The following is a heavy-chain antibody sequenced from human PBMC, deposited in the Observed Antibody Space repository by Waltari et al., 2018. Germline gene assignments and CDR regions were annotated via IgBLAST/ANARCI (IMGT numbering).Heavy chain of an antibody. CDR2: IYHSGST. V-gene: IGHV4-31*03. CDR1: GGSISSGGYY. J-gene: IGHJ3*02. Sequence: QVQLQESGPGLVKPSQTLSLTCTVSGGSISSGGYYWSWIRQHPGKGLEWIGYIYHSGSTYYNPSLKSRVTISVDRSKNQFSLKLSSVTAADTAVYYCARAVLLWFGEFYAFDIWGQGTMVTVSS. CDR3: ARAVLLWFGEFYAFDI. D-gene: IGHD3-10*01.